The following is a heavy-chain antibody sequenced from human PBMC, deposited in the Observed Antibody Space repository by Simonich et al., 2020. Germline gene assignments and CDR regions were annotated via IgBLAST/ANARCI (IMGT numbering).Heavy chain of an antibody. CDR1: GYTFTGYY. D-gene: IGHD5-18*01. J-gene: IGHJ3*02. V-gene: IGHV1-2*02. CDR3: ARVSGGTAMVTSTFDI. CDR2: INPNSGST. Sequence: QVQLVQSGAEVKKPGASVKVSCKASGYTFTGYYMHWVRQAPGQGLGLIGWINPNSGSTNYAQKFQGRVTMTRETSISTAYMELSRLRSDDTAVYYCARVSGGTAMVTSTFDIWGQGTMVTVSS.